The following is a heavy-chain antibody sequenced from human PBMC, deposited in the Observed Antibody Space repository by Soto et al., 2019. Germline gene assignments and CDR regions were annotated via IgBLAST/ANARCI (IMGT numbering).Heavy chain of an antibody. CDR2: INAGNGNT. CDR3: ARGGGIVVVTASYYH. Sequence: ASVKVSCKASGYTFTSYAMHWVRQAPGQRLEWLGWINAGNGNTKYSQKFQGRVTITRDTSASTAYMELSSLRSEDTAVYYCARGGGIVVVTASYYHWGQGTLVTVSS. D-gene: IGHD2-21*02. J-gene: IGHJ5*02. V-gene: IGHV1-3*01. CDR1: GYTFTSYA.